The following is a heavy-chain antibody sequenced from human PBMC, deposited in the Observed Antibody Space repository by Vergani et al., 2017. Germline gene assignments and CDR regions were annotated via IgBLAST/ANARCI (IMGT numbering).Heavy chain of an antibody. CDR3: ASALSPAAGTGLPDY. V-gene: IGHV1-69*06. D-gene: IGHD6-13*01. Sequence: QVQLVQSGAEVKKPGSSVKVSCKASGGTFSSYAISWVRQAPGQGLEWMGGIIPIFGTANYAQKFQGRVTITADKSTSTAYMELSSLRSDDTAVYYCASALSPAAGTGLPDYWGQGTLVTVSS. CDR1: GGTFSSYA. CDR2: IIPIFGTA. J-gene: IGHJ4*02.